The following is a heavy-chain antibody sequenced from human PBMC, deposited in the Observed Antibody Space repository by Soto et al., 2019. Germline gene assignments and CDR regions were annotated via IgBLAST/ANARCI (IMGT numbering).Heavy chain of an antibody. J-gene: IGHJ5*02. CDR1: GYTFTSYG. V-gene: IGHV1-18*04. CDR2: ISAYNGNT. D-gene: IGHD2-8*01. Sequence: ASVKVSCKASGYTFTSYGISWVRQAPGQGLEWMGWISAYNGNTNYARKLQGRVTMTTDTSTSTAYMELRSLRSDDTAVYYCARDHPSSYCTNGVCLGWFDPWGQGTLVTV. CDR3: ARDHPSSYCTNGVCLGWFDP.